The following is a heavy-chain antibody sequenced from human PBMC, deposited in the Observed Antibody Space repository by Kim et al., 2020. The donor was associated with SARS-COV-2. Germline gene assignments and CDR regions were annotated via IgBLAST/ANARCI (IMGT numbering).Heavy chain of an antibody. V-gene: IGHV1-2*06. J-gene: IGHJ6*02. Sequence: ASVKVSCKASGYTFTGYYMHWVRQAPGQGLEWMGRINPNSGGTNYAQKFQGRVTMTRDTSISTAYMELSRLRSDDTAVYYCARVPQGKTTVGYYYYGMDVWGQGTTVTVSS. CDR2: INPNSGGT. CDR1: GYTFTGYY. D-gene: IGHD4-4*01. CDR3: ARVPQGKTTVGYYYYGMDV.